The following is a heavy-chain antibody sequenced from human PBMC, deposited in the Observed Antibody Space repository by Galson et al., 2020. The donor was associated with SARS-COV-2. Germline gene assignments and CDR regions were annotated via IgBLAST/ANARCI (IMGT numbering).Heavy chain of an antibody. Sequence: SVKVSCKASGGTFRRHVITWVRQAPGQGLEWVGGTVPMSDETTTKYAEKFQGRVTINADESTMTAYMELRSLRSEDTAVYYCARSDISGTEDYYYYYMDVWGKGTTVTVSS. J-gene: IGHJ6*03. CDR3: ARSDISGTEDYYYYYMDV. D-gene: IGHD1-20*01. CDR2: TVPMSDETTT. CDR1: GGTFRRHV. V-gene: IGHV1-69*13.